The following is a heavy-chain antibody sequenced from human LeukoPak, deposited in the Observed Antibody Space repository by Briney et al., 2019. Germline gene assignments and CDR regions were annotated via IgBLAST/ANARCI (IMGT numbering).Heavy chain of an antibody. CDR2: MNPNSGNT. D-gene: IGHD6-6*01. J-gene: IGHJ6*03. V-gene: IGHV1-8*01. CDR1: GYTFTSYD. CDR3: ARGPKLRYYYYYMDV. Sequence: ASAKVSCKASGYTFTSYDINWVRQATGQGLEWMGWMNPNSGNTGYAQKFQGRVTTTRNTSISTAYMELSSLRSEDTAVYYCARGPKLRYYYYYMDVWGKGTTVTVSS.